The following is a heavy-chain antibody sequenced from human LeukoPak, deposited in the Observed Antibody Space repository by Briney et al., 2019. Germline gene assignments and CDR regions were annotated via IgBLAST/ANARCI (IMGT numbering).Heavy chain of an antibody. V-gene: IGHV3-7*01. Sequence: GGSLRLSCAASGFTFSSYWMSWVRQAPGKGLEWVANIKQDGSEKYYVDSMKGRFTISRDNAKNSLYLQMNSLRAEDTALYYCARISGSSKKYFQHWGQGTLATVSS. D-gene: IGHD1-26*01. CDR3: ARISGSSKKYFQH. J-gene: IGHJ1*01. CDR2: IKQDGSEK. CDR1: GFTFSSYW.